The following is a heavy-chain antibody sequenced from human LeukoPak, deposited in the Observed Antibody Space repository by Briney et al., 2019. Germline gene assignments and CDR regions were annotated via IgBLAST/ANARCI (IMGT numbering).Heavy chain of an antibody. D-gene: IGHD3-22*01. Sequence: SETLSLTCTVSGGSISSYYWSWIRQPPGKGLEWIGYIYYSGSTNYNPSLKSRVTISVDTSKNQFSLKLSSVTAADTAVYYCARALLYDSSGYFPDYWGQGTLVTVSS. CDR2: IYYSGST. J-gene: IGHJ4*02. CDR3: ARALLYDSSGYFPDY. CDR1: GGSISSYY. V-gene: IGHV4-59*01.